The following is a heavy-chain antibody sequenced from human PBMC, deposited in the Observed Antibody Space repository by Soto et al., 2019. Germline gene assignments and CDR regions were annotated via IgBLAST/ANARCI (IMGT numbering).Heavy chain of an antibody. V-gene: IGHV4-4*02. Sequence: ETLSLTGPVSSGSIKTDVWWSWLRRPPGKGLEWIGEIYQNGHTNYNPSLKSRVTMSVDKSKNQFSPILTSVTAADTAMYYCARDAAVAGDTDRFDYWGQGFLVTVYS. CDR3: ARDAAVAGDTDRFDY. CDR2: IYQNGHT. CDR1: SGSIKTDVW. D-gene: IGHD6-19*01. J-gene: IGHJ4*02.